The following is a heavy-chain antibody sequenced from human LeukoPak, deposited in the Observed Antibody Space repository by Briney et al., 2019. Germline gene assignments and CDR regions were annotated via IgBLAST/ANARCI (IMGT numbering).Heavy chain of an antibody. CDR1: GGSISSSSYY. V-gene: IGHV4-39*02. CDR3: AIDVHTIFGVVHFGWFDP. D-gene: IGHD3-3*01. J-gene: IGHJ5*02. CDR2: IYYSGIT. Sequence: SETLSLTCTVSGGSISSSSYYWGWIRQPPGKGLQCIGSIYYSGITYYKPCLKSRVAMCVGTIKFQFSVKLSSVSAADTAVYYCAIDVHTIFGVVHFGWFDPWGQGALVTVSS.